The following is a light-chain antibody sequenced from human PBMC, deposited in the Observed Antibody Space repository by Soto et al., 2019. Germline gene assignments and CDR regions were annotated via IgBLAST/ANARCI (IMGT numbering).Light chain of an antibody. CDR2: KAS. Sequence: DIPMTQSPSTLSASVGVRVTITCRASQSISSWLAWYQQKPAKAPKLLIYKASSLESGVPSRFSGSGSGTEFTLTISSLQPDDVATYVGQQYNSYPITCGQGTRLEIK. CDR1: QSISSW. CDR3: QQYNSYPIT. J-gene: IGKJ5*01. V-gene: IGKV1-5*03.